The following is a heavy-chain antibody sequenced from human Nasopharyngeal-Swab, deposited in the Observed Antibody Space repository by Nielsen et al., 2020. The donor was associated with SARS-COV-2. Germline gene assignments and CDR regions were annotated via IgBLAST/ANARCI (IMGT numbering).Heavy chain of an antibody. D-gene: IGHD3-3*01. CDR3: ARDFEEWLVVPSLSFDH. CDR1: AYSFRSYG. V-gene: IGHV1-18*01. Sequence: ASVKVSCKASAYSFRSYGINWVRQAPGQGLEWVGWISVYNADTDYSQKVEGRVSLTADTATTTVYMELRSLRSDDTVVYYCARDFEEWLVVPSLSFDHWGQGTLVTVSS. CDR2: ISVYNADT. J-gene: IGHJ4*02.